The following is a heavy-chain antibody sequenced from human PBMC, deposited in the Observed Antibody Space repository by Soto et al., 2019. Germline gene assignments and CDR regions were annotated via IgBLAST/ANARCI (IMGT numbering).Heavy chain of an antibody. CDR2: ISGSGGST. Sequence: GGSLRLSCAASGFTFSSYAMSWVRQAPGKGLEWVSAISGSGGSTYYADSVKGRFTISRDNSKNTLYLQMNSLRAEDTAVYYCAKTGGTYGSGSLYAFDIWGQGTMVNVSS. CDR3: AKTGGTYGSGSLYAFDI. J-gene: IGHJ3*02. D-gene: IGHD3-10*01. V-gene: IGHV3-23*01. CDR1: GFTFSSYA.